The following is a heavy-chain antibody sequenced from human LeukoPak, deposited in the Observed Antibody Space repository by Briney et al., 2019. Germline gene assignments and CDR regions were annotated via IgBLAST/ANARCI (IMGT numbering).Heavy chain of an antibody. CDR2: ISSSGSTI. D-gene: IGHD5-18*01. CDR3: ARVESHSYGFVY. CDR1: GFTFSSYE. V-gene: IGHV3-48*03. Sequence: GSLRLSCAASGFTFSSYEMNWVRQAPGKGLEWVSYISSSGSTIYYADSVKGRFTISRDNAKNSLYLQMNSLRAEDTAVHYCARVESHSYGFVYWGQGTLVTVSS. J-gene: IGHJ4*02.